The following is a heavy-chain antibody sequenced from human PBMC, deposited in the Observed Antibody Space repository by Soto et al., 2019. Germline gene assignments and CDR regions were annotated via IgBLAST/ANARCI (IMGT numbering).Heavy chain of an antibody. CDR3: ARGEQYSGRIFDY. CDR1: GDSVSSNSAG. V-gene: IGHV6-1*01. Sequence: SQTLSLTCAITGDSVSSNSAGWSWVRQSPSRGLEWLGRTYYRSKWYYEYAVSVRGRITIDPDTSKNQYSLQLNSVTPEDTAVYFCARGEQYSGRIFDYWGQGTLVTVSS. CDR2: TYYRSKWYY. D-gene: IGHD1-26*01. J-gene: IGHJ4*01.